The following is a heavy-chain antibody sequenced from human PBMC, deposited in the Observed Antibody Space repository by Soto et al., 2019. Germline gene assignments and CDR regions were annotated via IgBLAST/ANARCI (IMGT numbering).Heavy chain of an antibody. Sequence: QVQLVQSGGEVKKPGASVKVSCKASGYTFTSYGISWVRQAPGQGLEWMGWTSAYMVTNYAQKFQGRVTMTTDTSTSTAYMELRSLRSDYTAVYYCARDSSGRANFDYWGQGTLVTVSS. CDR1: GYTFTSYG. V-gene: IGHV1-18*01. CDR2: TSAYMVT. J-gene: IGHJ4*02. CDR3: ARDSSGRANFDY. D-gene: IGHD6-19*01.